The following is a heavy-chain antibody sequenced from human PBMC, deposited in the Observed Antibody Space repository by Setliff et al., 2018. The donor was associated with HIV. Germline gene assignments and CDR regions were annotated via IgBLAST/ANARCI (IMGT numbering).Heavy chain of an antibody. D-gene: IGHD6-13*01. J-gene: IGHJ4*02. Sequence: GGSLRLSCAASGFTLNTYAMNWVRQAPGKGLEWVSTISGSGDITFYADSVKGRFIISRDNAKNSLNLQMNSLRAEDTAVYYCATQTGFYNSHWYDYWGQGTMVTVSS. V-gene: IGHV3-23*01. CDR1: GFTLNTYA. CDR2: ISGSGDIT. CDR3: ATQTGFYNSHWYDY.